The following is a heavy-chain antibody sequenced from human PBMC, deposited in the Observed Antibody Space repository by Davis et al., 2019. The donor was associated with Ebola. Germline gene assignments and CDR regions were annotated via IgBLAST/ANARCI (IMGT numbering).Heavy chain of an antibody. D-gene: IGHD2-15*01. CDR3: VKDRFTVVVVHGGFDY. CDR1: GFTFSSYA. J-gene: IGHJ4*02. CDR2: ISTNGETT. Sequence: GGSLRLSCSASGFTFSSYAMHWVRQAPGKGLESVSRISTNGETTYYAESVKGRFTICRDNSKGTLYLQMRSLRTDDTAVYYCVKDRFTVVVVHGGFDYWGRGTQVTVSA. V-gene: IGHV3-64D*06.